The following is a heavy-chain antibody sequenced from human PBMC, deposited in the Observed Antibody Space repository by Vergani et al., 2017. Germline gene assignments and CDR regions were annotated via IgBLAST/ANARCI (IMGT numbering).Heavy chain of an antibody. V-gene: IGHV4-30-2*01. D-gene: IGHD3-3*01. CDR1: GGSISSGGYS. CDR2: IYHSGST. CDR3: ARARGRITIFGVFIPDWFDP. Sequence: QLQLQESGSGLVKPSQTLSLTCAVSGGSISSGGYSWSWIRQPPGKGLEWIGYIYHSGSTYYNPSLKSRVTISVDRSKNQFSLKLSSVTAADTAVYYCARARGRITIFGVFIPDWFDPWGLGTLVTVSS. J-gene: IGHJ5*02.